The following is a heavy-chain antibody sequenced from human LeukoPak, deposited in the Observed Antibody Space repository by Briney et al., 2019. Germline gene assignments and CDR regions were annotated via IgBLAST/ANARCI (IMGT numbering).Heavy chain of an antibody. J-gene: IGHJ3*02. CDR3: ARFVRGSSLQENPVDI. V-gene: IGHV1-2*02. Sequence: ASVKVSCKAYGYTFTGYYMHWVRQAPGQGLEWMGWINPNSGGTNYAQKFQDRVTMTRDTSISTAYMELSRLRSDDTAVYYCARFVRGSSLQENPVDIWGQGTMVTVSS. CDR1: GYTFTGYY. D-gene: IGHD6-13*01. CDR2: INPNSGGT.